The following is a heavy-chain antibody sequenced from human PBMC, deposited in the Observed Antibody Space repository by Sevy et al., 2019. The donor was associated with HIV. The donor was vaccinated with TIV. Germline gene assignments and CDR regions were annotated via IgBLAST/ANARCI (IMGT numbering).Heavy chain of an antibody. J-gene: IGHJ1*01. CDR3: ASGYYSTAEYFQH. CDR1: GFTFSDNS. Sequence: GGSLRLSCAASGFTFSDNSMNWVRQAPGKGLEWVSFISSRSSAIYYADSVKGRFTISRDNAKNSLYLQMSSLRDEDTAVYYCASGYYSTAEYFQHWGQGTLVTVSS. V-gene: IGHV3-48*02. CDR2: ISSRSSAI. D-gene: IGHD3-22*01.